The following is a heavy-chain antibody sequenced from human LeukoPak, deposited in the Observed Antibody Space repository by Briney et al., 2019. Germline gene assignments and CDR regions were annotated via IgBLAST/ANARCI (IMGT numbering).Heavy chain of an antibody. J-gene: IGHJ4*02. D-gene: IGHD4-17*01. V-gene: IGHV3-23*01. CDR2: ISGSSSST. CDR3: AKERGGGLTTVTPSEY. Sequence: GGSLRLSCAASGFTFSSYAMTWVRQAPGKGLQWVSTISGSSSSTYYADSVKGRFTISRDNSNNTLYLQMDSLRAEDTALYYFAKERGGGLTTVTPSEYWGQGTLVTVSS. CDR1: GFTFSSYA.